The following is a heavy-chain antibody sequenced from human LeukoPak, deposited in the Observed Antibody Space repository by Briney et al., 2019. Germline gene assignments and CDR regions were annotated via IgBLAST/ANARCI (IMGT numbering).Heavy chain of an antibody. CDR3: AREDIPGRVTTILPY. D-gene: IGHD5-12*01. J-gene: IGHJ4*02. Sequence: PSETLSLTCTVSGDSISRSTYYWAWIRQPPGKGLEWIGSVYYGRSPYFNPSLESRATISVDTSKNQFSLSLSSVTAADTAVYYCAREDIPGRVTTILPYWGQGTLVTVSS. V-gene: IGHV4-39*02. CDR2: VYYGRSP. CDR1: GDSISRSTYY.